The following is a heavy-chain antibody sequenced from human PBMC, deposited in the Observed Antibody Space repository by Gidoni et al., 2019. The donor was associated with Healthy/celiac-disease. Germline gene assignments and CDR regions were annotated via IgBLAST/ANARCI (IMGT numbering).Heavy chain of an antibody. J-gene: IGHJ6*03. CDR2: IKQDGSEK. D-gene: IGHD2-2*01. V-gene: IGHV3-7*01. Sequence: EVQLVESGGGLVQPGGSLRLSCAASGFTFSSYWMSWVRQAPGKGLEWVAYIKQDGSEKYYVDAVKGRFTISRDNAKNSLYLQMNSLRAEDTAVYYCAREDHIVVVPAARSYYYMDVWGKGTTVTVSS. CDR1: GFTFSSYW. CDR3: AREDHIVVVPAARSYYYMDV.